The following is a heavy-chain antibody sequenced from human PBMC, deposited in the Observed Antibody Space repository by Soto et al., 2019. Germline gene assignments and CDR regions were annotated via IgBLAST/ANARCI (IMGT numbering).Heavy chain of an antibody. J-gene: IGHJ6*02. Sequence: QVQLVESGGGVVQPGTSLRLSCVASGFGFNFFGIHWVRQAPGKGLEWVAGISGDASRIYYADDLKGRVTISRVNSENTLSLQMNSLRPEVAALYCCARDRGAGWFVMDVWGQGTTVTV. CDR1: GFGFNFFG. D-gene: IGHD1-26*01. CDR3: ARDRGAGWFVMDV. CDR2: ISGDASRI. V-gene: IGHV3-30*03.